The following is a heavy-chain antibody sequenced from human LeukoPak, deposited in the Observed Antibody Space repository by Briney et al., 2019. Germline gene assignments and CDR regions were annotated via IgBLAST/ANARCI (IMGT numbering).Heavy chain of an antibody. CDR1: GGSISSSSYY. CDR3: ARDHGDILTGVLRVAAAGTPVGWFDP. Sequence: KSSETLSLTCTVSGGSISSSSYYWGWIRQPPGKGLEWIGSIYYSGSTYYNPSLKSRVTISVDTSKNQFSLKLSSVTAADTAVYYCARDHGDILTGVLRVAAAGTPVGWFDPWGQGTLVTVSS. CDR2: IYYSGST. D-gene: IGHD3-9*01. V-gene: IGHV4-39*07. J-gene: IGHJ5*02.